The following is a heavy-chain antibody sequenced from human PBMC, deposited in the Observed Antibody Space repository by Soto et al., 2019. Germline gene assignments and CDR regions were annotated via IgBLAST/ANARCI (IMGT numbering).Heavy chain of an antibody. Sequence: EVQLLESGGGLVQPGGSLRLSCAASGFTFSSYAMSWVRQAPGKGLEWVSAISGSGGSTYYADSVKGRFTLSRDNSKNTLYLQMNSLRAEDTAVYYCAKDTEDSSGYYYYGMDVWGQGTTVTVSS. J-gene: IGHJ6*02. CDR2: ISGSGGST. CDR1: GFTFSSYA. D-gene: IGHD3-22*01. CDR3: AKDTEDSSGYYYYGMDV. V-gene: IGHV3-23*01.